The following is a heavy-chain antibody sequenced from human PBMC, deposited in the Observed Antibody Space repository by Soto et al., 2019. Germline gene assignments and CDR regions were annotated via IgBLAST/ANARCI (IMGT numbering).Heavy chain of an antibody. J-gene: IGHJ4*02. D-gene: IGHD2-21*01. CDR2: ISGSGGLT. CDR3: APSLSASPNSFLDY. CDR1: GFPFSSYA. V-gene: IGHV3-23*01. Sequence: EMQLLVSGGGLVQPGGSLRLSCAASGFPFSSYAMSWVRQAPGKGLEWVSGISGSGGLTYYADSVKGRFTLSRDNSKNPLYLQMTSLIADDTAVYYCAPSLSASPNSFLDYWGQGPLVSVSS.